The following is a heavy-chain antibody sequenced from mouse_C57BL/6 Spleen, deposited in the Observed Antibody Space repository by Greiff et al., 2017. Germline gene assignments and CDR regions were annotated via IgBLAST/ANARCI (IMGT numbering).Heavy chain of an antibody. Sequence: QVQLQQPGAELVQPGASVKLSCKASGYTFTSYWMHWVKQRPGQGLEWIGMIRPNSGSTTYNEKVNIKGTLTVDKSSSKAYMQLLSLTSQDSAVYYCARFITTVVAFDYWGQGTTLTVAS. V-gene: IGHV1-64*01. D-gene: IGHD1-1*01. CDR3: ARFITTVVAFDY. J-gene: IGHJ2*01. CDR2: IRPNSGST. CDR1: GYTFTSYW.